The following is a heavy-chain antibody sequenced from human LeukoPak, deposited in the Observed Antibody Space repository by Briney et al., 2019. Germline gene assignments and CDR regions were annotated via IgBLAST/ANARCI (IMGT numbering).Heavy chain of an antibody. CDR1: GYTFTGYY. Sequence: ASVKVSCKASGYTFTGYYMHWVRQAPGQGLEWMGWINPNSGDTKYAPRFQGRVTLTKDTSISTAYMEFTRLTSDDTAVYYCARGASHSSGWYLWSQGTLVTVSS. J-gene: IGHJ5*02. V-gene: IGHV1-2*02. CDR3: ARGASHSSGWYL. CDR2: INPNSGDT. D-gene: IGHD6-19*01.